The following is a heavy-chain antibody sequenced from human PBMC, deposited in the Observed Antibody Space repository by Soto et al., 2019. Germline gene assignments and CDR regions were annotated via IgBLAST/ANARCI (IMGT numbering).Heavy chain of an antibody. Sequence: SETLSLTCSVSGVAMTYGGYSWSWIRQSPEKGLEWIGEIGHSGSTNYNPSLKSRVTISVDKSKNQFSLKLSSVTAADTAVYYCARATYDFWSGYRLYYGMDVWGQGTTVTVSS. CDR3: ARATYDFWSGYRLYYGMDV. V-gene: IGHV4-30-2*06. CDR2: IGHSGST. J-gene: IGHJ6*02. CDR1: GVAMTYGGYS. D-gene: IGHD3-3*01.